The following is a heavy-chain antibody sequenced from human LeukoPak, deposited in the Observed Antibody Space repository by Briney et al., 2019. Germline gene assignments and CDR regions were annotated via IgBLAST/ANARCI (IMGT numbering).Heavy chain of an antibody. J-gene: IGHJ3*02. Sequence: ASVKVSCKASGYSFTNCYMHWVRQAPGQGLEWMGLINPSGGTTSYAQKFQGRVTMTRDTSTSTVYMELSSLRSEDPAVYYRARAGQYQLLFVAFDIWGQGTIVTVSS. D-gene: IGHD2-2*01. CDR3: ARAGQYQLLFVAFDI. CDR1: GYSFTNCY. V-gene: IGHV1-46*01. CDR2: INPSGGTT.